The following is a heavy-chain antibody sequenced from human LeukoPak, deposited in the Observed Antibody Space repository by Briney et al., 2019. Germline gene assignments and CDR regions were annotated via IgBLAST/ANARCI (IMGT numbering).Heavy chain of an antibody. V-gene: IGHV3-30*18. CDR1: GFTFSDYG. Sequence: PGRSLRLSCAASGFTFSDYGMHWVRQAPGKGLEWVATISSDGRNKNYPDSVKGRFTISRDNSKNTVYLQMNSLRAEDTAVYHCAKSPYDYDSRYVGYWGQGTLVTVSS. CDR3: AKSPYDYDSRYVGY. CDR2: ISSDGRNK. J-gene: IGHJ4*02. D-gene: IGHD3-22*01.